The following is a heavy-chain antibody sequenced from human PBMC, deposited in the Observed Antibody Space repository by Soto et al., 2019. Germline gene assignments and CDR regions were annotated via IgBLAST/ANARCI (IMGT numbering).Heavy chain of an antibody. J-gene: IGHJ3*02. CDR1: VFTLNNLD. CDR3: ARDRITESSWDAVDI. Sequence: VQLVESGGGLVQPGGSLRLSCAASVFTLNNLDMHWVRPGTGKGLEWVSAIGSACDTYYSGSVTGRFTISRESAKNSLCFQMNSLRAEDTAVYYCARDRITESSWDAVDIGGLGTMVTVAA. V-gene: IGHV3-13*01. CDR2: IGSACDT. D-gene: IGHD1-20*01.